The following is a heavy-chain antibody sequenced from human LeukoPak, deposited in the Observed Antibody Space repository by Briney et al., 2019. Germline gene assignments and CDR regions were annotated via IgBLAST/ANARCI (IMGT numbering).Heavy chain of an antibody. Sequence: PSETLSLTCAVYGGSFSGYYWSWIRQPPGKGLEWIREINHSGSTNYNPSLKSRVTISVDTSKNQFSLKLSSVTAADTAVYYCARGAAKPTNYDFWSGSKYYYFDYWGQGTLVTVSS. CDR2: INHSGST. D-gene: IGHD3-3*01. J-gene: IGHJ4*02. CDR3: ARGAAKPTNYDFWSGSKYYYFDY. V-gene: IGHV4-34*01. CDR1: GGSFSGYY.